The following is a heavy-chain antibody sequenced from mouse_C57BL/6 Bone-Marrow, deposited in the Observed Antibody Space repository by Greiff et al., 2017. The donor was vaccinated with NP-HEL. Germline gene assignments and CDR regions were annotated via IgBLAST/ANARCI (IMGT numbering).Heavy chain of an antibody. D-gene: IGHD1-1*01. CDR2: IDPETGGT. CDR3: TRSLPLYYYGSSYFDY. J-gene: IGHJ2*01. V-gene: IGHV1-15*01. Sequence: QVQLKESGAELVRPGASVTLSCKASGYTFTDYEMHWVKQTPVHGLEWIGAIDPETGGTAYNQKFKGKAILTADKSSSTAYMELRSLTSEDSAVYYCTRSLPLYYYGSSYFDYWGQGTTLTVSS. CDR1: GYTFTDYE.